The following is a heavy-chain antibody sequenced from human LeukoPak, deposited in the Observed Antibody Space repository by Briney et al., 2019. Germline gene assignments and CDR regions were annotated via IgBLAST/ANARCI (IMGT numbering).Heavy chain of an antibody. Sequence: PGGSLRLPCAASGFTFSSYSMNWVRQAPGKGLEWVPVIYSGGSTYYADSVKGRFTISRDNSKNTLYLQMNSLRAEDTAVYYCAREGTWSYYYDYWGQGTLVTVSS. J-gene: IGHJ4*02. CDR1: GFTFSSYS. CDR3: AREGTWSYYYDY. V-gene: IGHV3-66*01. CDR2: IYSGGST. D-gene: IGHD1-26*01.